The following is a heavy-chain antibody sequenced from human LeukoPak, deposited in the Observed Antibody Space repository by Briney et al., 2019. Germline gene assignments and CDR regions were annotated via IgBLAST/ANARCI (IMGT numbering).Heavy chain of an antibody. D-gene: IGHD3-3*01. V-gene: IGHV3-30*04. CDR2: ISYDASDE. Sequence: PGGSLRLSCVASGLSFSSYSMHWVRHAPGKGLEWVGVISYDASDEYYTDSVKARFTISRHNSKNTVYLQMNTLRPDDRAAFYCARDFTPEWFDIRWGQGTLVTVSS. CDR1: GLSFSSYS. J-gene: IGHJ4*02. CDR3: ARDFTPEWFDIR.